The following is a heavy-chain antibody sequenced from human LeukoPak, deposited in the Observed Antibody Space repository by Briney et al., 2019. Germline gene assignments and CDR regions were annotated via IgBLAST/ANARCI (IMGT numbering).Heavy chain of an antibody. CDR3: VREGKYSSGWYEPLDS. V-gene: IGHV1-2*02. CDR2: INPNRGDT. J-gene: IGHJ4*02. D-gene: IGHD6-19*01. Sequence: VASVKISCKASGYTFTDYYIHWVRQAPGQGLEWMGWINPNRGDTKNSQDFQERVTMTRDTSINTAYMELSSLRSDDTAVYYCVREGKYSSGWYEPLDSWVQGTLVAVSS. CDR1: GYTFTDYY.